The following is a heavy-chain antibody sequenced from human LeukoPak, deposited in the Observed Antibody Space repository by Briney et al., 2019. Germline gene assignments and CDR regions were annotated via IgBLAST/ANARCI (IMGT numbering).Heavy chain of an antibody. CDR2: FDPEDGET. D-gene: IGHD2-2*01. V-gene: IGHV1-24*01. CDR3: ATGIHCSSTSCPEPTDY. Sequence: GASVNVSCKAYGYTFTSYPMNWVRQAPGQGLEWMGGFDPEDGETIYAQKFQGRVTMTEDTSTDTAYMKLSSLRSEDTAVYYCATGIHCSSTSCPEPTDYWGQGTLVTVSS. J-gene: IGHJ4*02. CDR1: GYTFTSYP.